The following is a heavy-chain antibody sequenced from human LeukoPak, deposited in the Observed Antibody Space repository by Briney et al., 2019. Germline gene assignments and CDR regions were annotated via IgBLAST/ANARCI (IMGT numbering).Heavy chain of an antibody. V-gene: IGHV3-7*01. CDR2: IKQDGSEK. CDR1: GFTFSSYW. J-gene: IGHJ4*02. Sequence: GGSLRLSCAASGFTFSSYWMSWVRQAPGKGLEWVANIKQDGSEKYYVDSVKGRFTISRDNAKDSLYLQMNSLRAEDTAVYYCARAPPPGAVDYWGQGTLVTVSS. CDR3: ARAPPPGAVDY. D-gene: IGHD3-10*01.